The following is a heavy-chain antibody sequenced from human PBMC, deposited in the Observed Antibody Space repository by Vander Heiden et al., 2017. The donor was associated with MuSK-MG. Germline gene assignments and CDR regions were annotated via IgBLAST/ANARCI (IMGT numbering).Heavy chain of an antibody. V-gene: IGHV1-18*01. CDR3: ARGMAQNYYYLDF. CDR1: GYLFVTYG. D-gene: IGHD1-7*01. CDR2: IYPRNGNT. Sequence: QVQLVQSGAEVRQPGASVRVSCKTSGYLFVTYGVHWVRQAPGQGLEWMGWIYPRNGNTNTAQKFQGRFSMTADPSANTAYMELRSLTSDDTGIYYCARGMAQNYYYLDFWGQGALVTVSS. J-gene: IGHJ4*02.